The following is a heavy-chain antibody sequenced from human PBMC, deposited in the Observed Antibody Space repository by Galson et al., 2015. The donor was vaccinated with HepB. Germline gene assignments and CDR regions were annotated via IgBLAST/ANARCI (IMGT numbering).Heavy chain of an antibody. CDR1: GYTLTELS. Sequence: SVKVSCKVSGYTLTELSMHWVRQAPGKGLEWLGGFDPEDGETIYAQKFQGRVTMTEDTSTDTAYMELSSLRSEDTAVYYCATEAYDSSAVAAGMDVWGQGTTVTVSS. CDR2: FDPEDGET. D-gene: IGHD3-22*01. CDR3: ATEAYDSSAVAAGMDV. J-gene: IGHJ6*02. V-gene: IGHV1-24*01.